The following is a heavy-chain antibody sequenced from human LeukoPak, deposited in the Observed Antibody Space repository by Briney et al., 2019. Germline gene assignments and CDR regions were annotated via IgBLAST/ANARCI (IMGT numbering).Heavy chain of an antibody. CDR1: GFTFSTYG. D-gene: IGHD3-16*01. CDR3: AKDHYWGIDY. V-gene: IGHV3-30*18. J-gene: IGHJ4*02. CDR2: ISYDGSNK. Sequence: GGSLRLSCAASGFTFSTYGMHWVRQAPGKGLEWVAVISYDGSNKYYADSVKGRFTISRDIAKNTLYLQMNSLRAEDTGVYYCAKDHYWGIDYWGRGTLVTVSS.